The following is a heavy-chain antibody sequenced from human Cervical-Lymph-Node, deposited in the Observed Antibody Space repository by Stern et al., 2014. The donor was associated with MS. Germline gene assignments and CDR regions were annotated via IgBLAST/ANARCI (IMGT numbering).Heavy chain of an antibody. V-gene: IGHV1-69*01. Sequence: GQLVQSEFEVTKPGASGKVSCKASGGTFSKFPRSWVRQAPGQGLEWLAGLVPCFGTPTYAQEFRGSVTITADVSTSTVYMELSSLRSDDTAVYYCALSSETSDRWYSLGYDLWGQGTLVTVSS. D-gene: IGHD6-13*01. CDR3: ALSSETSDRWYSLGYDL. J-gene: IGHJ5*02. CDR2: LVPCFGTP. CDR1: GGTFSKFP.